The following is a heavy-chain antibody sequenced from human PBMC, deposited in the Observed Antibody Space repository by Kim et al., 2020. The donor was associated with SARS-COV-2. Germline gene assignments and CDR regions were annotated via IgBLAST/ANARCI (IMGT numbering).Heavy chain of an antibody. CDR3: ARGVSSSGWLDY. CDR1: GGSISSYY. CDR2: IYYSGST. J-gene: IGHJ4*02. V-gene: IGHV4-59*08. D-gene: IGHD6-19*01. Sequence: SETLSLTCTVSGGSISSYYWSWIRQPPGKGLEWIGYIYYSGSTNYNPSLKSRVTISVDTSKNQFSLKLRSVTAADTAVYYCARGVSSSGWLDYWGQGTLVTVSS.